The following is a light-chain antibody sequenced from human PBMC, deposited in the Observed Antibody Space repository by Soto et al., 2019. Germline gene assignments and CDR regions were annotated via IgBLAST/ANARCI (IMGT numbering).Light chain of an antibody. CDR3: QQYYSPPWT. J-gene: IGKJ1*01. CDR1: QSLLFSSNKKNY. Sequence: DIVMTQSPDSLAVSLGERATINCKSSQSLLFSSNKKNYLAWYQHKPGQPPRLLISWASVRESGVPDRFSGSGSGTDFTLTISSLQAGDVAIYFCQQYYSPPWTFGIGTKVEV. CDR2: WAS. V-gene: IGKV4-1*01.